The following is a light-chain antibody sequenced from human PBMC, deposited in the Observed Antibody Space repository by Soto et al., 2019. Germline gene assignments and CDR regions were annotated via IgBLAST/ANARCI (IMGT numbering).Light chain of an antibody. CDR2: GAS. CDR1: QSVSSN. V-gene: IGKV3-15*01. Sequence: EIVMTQSPATLPVSPGERATLSCRASQSVSSNLAWYQQKPGQGPRLLIHGASTRAVGVPARFSGSGSGTDFTLTIDSLQSEDFAVYYCQQYHNWPPQYTFGQGTKLQIK. CDR3: QQYHNWPPQYT. J-gene: IGKJ2*01.